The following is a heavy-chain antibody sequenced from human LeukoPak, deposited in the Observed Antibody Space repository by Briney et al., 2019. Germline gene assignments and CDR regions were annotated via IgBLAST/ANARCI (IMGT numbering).Heavy chain of an antibody. CDR2: ISYDGSNK. CDR1: GFTFSSYA. CDR3: ARYSGSYEEYFDY. D-gene: IGHD1-26*01. Sequence: GGSLRLSCAASGFTFSSYAMHWVRQAPGKGLEWVAVISYDGSNKYYADSVKGRFTISRDNSKNTLYLQMNSLRAEDTAVYYCARYSGSYEEYFDYWGQGTLVTVSS. J-gene: IGHJ4*02. V-gene: IGHV3-30-3*01.